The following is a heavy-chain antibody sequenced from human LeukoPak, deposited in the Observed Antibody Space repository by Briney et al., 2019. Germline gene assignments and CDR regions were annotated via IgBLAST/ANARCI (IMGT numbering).Heavy chain of an antibody. Sequence: GESLKISCKGSGYSSTNYWIAWVRQMPGKGLEWMGIIYPGDSDTRYSPSFQGQVTISADKSISTAYLQWSSLKASDTAMYYCARAVIAAAGFTFDYWGQGTLVTVSS. D-gene: IGHD6-13*01. CDR3: ARAVIAAAGFTFDY. CDR1: GYSSTNYW. J-gene: IGHJ4*02. V-gene: IGHV5-51*01. CDR2: IYPGDSDT.